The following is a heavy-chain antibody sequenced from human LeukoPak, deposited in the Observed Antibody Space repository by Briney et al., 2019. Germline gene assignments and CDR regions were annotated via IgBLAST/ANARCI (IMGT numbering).Heavy chain of an antibody. CDR1: GVSINNPNYC. CDR2: GYCNGRS. J-gene: IGHJ6*02. CDR3: ARAGSSGPYCTIGSCYGMDV. V-gene: IGHV4-30-4*08. Sequence: SETLSLTCTVSGVSINNPNYCWSWVRQPPGKGLEWVGYGYCNGRSYYNPSLRSRLTMTVDTSSNQFSLELSSVTAADTAVYYCARAGSSGPYCTIGSCYGMDVWGQGTTDTVSS. D-gene: IGHD2-8*01.